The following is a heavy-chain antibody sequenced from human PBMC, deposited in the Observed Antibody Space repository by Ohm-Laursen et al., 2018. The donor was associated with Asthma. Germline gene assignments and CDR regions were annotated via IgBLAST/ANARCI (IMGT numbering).Heavy chain of an antibody. Sequence: SLRLSCAASGFTVSNYWVHWVRQAPGKGLVWVSRINGDGSTTTYADSVRGRFTITRDNAKNTVYLQMNSLRAEDTALYYCAKDMGSYIVYYFDYWGQGTLVTVSS. CDR3: AKDMGSYIVYYFDY. CDR2: INGDGSTT. D-gene: IGHD5-12*01. V-gene: IGHV3-74*01. J-gene: IGHJ4*02. CDR1: GFTVSNYW.